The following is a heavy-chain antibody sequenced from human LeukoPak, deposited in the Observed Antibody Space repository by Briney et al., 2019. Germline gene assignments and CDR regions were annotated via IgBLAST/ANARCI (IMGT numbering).Heavy chain of an antibody. CDR3: ARGSSSWYSSALFDY. Sequence: ASVKVSCKASGGSFSSYGISWVRQAPGQGLEWMGWINPNSGGTNYAQKFQGRVTMTRDTSISTAYMELSRLRSDDTAVYYCARGSSSWYSSALFDYWGQGTLVTVSS. CDR2: INPNSGGT. J-gene: IGHJ4*02. CDR1: GGSFSSYG. V-gene: IGHV1-2*02. D-gene: IGHD6-13*01.